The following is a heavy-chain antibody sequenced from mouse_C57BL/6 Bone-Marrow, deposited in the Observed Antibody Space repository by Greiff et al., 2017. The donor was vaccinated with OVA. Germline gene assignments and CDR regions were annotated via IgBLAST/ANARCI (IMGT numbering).Heavy chain of an antibody. CDR3: ASITRVVATDAMDY. J-gene: IGHJ4*01. Sequence: VQLQQSGPELVKPGASVKISCKASGYAFSSSWMNWVKQRPGKGLEWIGRIYPGDGDTNYNGKFKGKATLTADKSSSTAYMQLSSLTSEDSAVYCGASITRVVATDAMDYWGQGTSVTVSS. CDR1: GYAFSSSW. CDR2: IYPGDGDT. V-gene: IGHV1-82*01. D-gene: IGHD1-1*01.